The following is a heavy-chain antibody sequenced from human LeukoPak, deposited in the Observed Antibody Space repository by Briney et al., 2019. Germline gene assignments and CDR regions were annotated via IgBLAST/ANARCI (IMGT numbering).Heavy chain of an antibody. Sequence: PSETLSLTCTVSGGSISSYYWSWIRQPPGKGLEWIGYIYYSGSTNYNPSLKSRVTISVDTSKNQFSLKLSSVTAADTAVYYCARVIRNRPPNWFDPWGQGTLVTVSS. V-gene: IGHV4-59*01. CDR1: GGSISSYY. CDR2: IYYSGST. J-gene: IGHJ5*02. CDR3: ARVIRNRPPNWFDP.